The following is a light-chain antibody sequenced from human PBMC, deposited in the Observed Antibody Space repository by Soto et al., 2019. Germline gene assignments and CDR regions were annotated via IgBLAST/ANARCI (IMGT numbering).Light chain of an antibody. CDR1: QGIGNY. CDR3: QKYNSAPHT. V-gene: IGKV1-27*01. J-gene: IGKJ4*01. Sequence: DIQMTQSPSSLSASVGDRVTITCRASQGIGNYLTWYQQKPGKVPKVLIYAASTLQSGVPSRFSGSGSGTDFTLTISSLQPEDVATYYCQKYNSAPHTFGGGTKVEIK. CDR2: AAS.